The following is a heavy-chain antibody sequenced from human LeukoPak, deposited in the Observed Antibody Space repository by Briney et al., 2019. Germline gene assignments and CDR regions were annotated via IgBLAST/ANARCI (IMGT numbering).Heavy chain of an antibody. V-gene: IGHV4-31*03. CDR2: IYYSGST. CDR1: GGSISSGGYY. CDR3: ARGMSDGHYYYMDV. D-gene: IGHD2-21*02. Sequence: SETLSLTCTVSGGSISSGGYYWSWLRQHPGKGLEWIGYIYYSGSTYYNPSLKSRVTISVDTSKNQFSLKLSSVTAADTAVYYCARGMSDGHYYYMDVWGKGTTVTVSS. J-gene: IGHJ6*03.